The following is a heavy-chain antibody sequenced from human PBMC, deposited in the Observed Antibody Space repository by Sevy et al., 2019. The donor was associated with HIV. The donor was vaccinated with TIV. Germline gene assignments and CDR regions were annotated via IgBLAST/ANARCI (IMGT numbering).Heavy chain of an antibody. CDR3: ARETYYDFWSGYSPRGMDV. D-gene: IGHD3-3*01. V-gene: IGHV3-7*01. CDR2: IKHDGFEK. CDR1: GFTFSKYW. J-gene: IGHJ6*02. Sequence: GGSLRLSCVGSGFTFSKYWLSWVRQAPGKGLEWVARIKHDGFEKYYVDSVKGRFTTSRDNAKNLLYLEMNRLRVEDTAVYYCARETYYDFWSGYSPRGMDVWGQGTTVTVSS.